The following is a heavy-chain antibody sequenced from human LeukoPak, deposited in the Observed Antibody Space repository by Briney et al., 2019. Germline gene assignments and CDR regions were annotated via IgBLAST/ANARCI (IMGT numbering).Heavy chain of an antibody. Sequence: ASVKVSCKASGYTFTDHAINWVRQAPGQGLEYMGWINTNTGNPTYAQGFTGRSVFSLDTSVSTAYLQISSLKAEDTAVYYCARGAAAGPYDAFDIWGQGTMVTVSS. CDR3: ARGAAAGPYDAFDI. J-gene: IGHJ3*02. CDR2: INTNTGNP. D-gene: IGHD6-13*01. CDR1: GYTFTDHA. V-gene: IGHV7-4-1*02.